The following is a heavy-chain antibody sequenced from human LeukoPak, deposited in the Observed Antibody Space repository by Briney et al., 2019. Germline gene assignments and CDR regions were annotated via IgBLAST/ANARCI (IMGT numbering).Heavy chain of an antibody. CDR2: IYSGGST. D-gene: IGHD1-20*01. V-gene: IGHV3-66*01. Sequence: GGPLRLSCAASGFTDSSVYMSWLRQAPGKGLECVSIIYSGGSTFYTDSVKGRFTISRDNSKNTLYLQMNSLRGEDTAVYYCAARYNWNDGFDYWGQGTLVTVSS. CDR1: GFTDSSVY. CDR3: AARYNWNDGFDY. J-gene: IGHJ4*02.